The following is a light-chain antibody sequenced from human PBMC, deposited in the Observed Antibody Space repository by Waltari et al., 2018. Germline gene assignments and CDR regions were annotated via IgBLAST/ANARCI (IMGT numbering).Light chain of an antibody. CDR1: STAVGGCKF. CDR3: MSYTSSHTII. CDR2: DVT. J-gene: IGLJ2*01. V-gene: IGLV2-14*03. Sequence: QSALTQPASVSGSPGQSLTISCTGTSTAVGGCKFVSWYQKQPGKAPKLMIFDVTYRPSGISPRFSGSKSGNTASLTISGLQADDEADYYCMSYTSSHTIIFGGGTKLTV.